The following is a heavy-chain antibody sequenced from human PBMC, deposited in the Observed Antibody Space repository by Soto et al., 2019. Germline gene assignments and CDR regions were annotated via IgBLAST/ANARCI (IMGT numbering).Heavy chain of an antibody. CDR3: ARGRGSSSVPYYYYGMDV. CDR2: IIPIFGTA. J-gene: IGHJ6*02. V-gene: IGHV1-69*13. CDR1: GGTFSSYA. Sequence: SVKVSCKASGGTFSSYAISWVRQAPGQGLEWMGGIIPIFGTANYAQKFQGRVTITADESTSTAYMELSSLRSEDTAVYYCARGRGSSSVPYYYYGMDVWGQGTTVTVSS. D-gene: IGHD6-13*01.